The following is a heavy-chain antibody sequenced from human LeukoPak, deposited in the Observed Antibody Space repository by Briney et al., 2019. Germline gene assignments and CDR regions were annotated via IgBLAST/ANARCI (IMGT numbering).Heavy chain of an antibody. V-gene: IGHV3-7*01. CDR3: ARDSLYDSSGYSPKFDY. J-gene: IGHJ4*02. CDR2: IKQDGSEK. CDR1: GFTFSSYW. D-gene: IGHD3-22*01. Sequence: GGSLRLSCAASGFTFSSYWMSWVRQAPGKGLEWVANIKQDGSEKYYVDSVKGRFTIPRDNAKNSLYLQMNSLRAEDTAVYYCARDSLYDSSGYSPKFDYWGQGTLVTVSS.